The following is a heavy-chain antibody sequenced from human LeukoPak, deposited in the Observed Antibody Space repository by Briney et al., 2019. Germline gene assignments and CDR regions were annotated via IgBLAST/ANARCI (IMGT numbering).Heavy chain of an antibody. V-gene: IGHV4-59*08. CDR3: GRNRGWSSGWYYDY. Sequence: SETLCLTCTVSGGSIGTYYWGWIRQPPGKGLEWLGSICYSGSTTYNPSLKSRVTISVDTSANKFSLQQTSMTAADTAVDYCGRNRGWSSGWYYDYWGQGTLVTVSS. CDR1: GGSIGTYY. D-gene: IGHD6-19*01. J-gene: IGHJ4*02. CDR2: ICYSGST.